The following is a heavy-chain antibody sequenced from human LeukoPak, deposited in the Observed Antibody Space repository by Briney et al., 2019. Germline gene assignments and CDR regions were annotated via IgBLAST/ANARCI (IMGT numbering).Heavy chain of an antibody. CDR2: IRSKTDGGTT. CDR3: ATHTSNGADIMGAYYFDY. V-gene: IGHV3-15*01. D-gene: IGHD3-3*01. Sequence: GGSLRLSCAASGFTFSNAWMNWVRQGPGKGLEWVGRIRSKTDGGTTDYAAPVKDRFTISRDDSKNTLYLQMNSLKTEDTAVYYCATHTSNGADIMGAYYFDYWGQGTLVTVSS. J-gene: IGHJ4*02. CDR1: GFTFSNAW.